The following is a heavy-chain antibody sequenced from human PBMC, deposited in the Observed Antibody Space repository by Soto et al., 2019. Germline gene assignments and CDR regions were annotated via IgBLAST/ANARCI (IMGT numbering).Heavy chain of an antibody. CDR1: GFTFSSYA. CDR2: ISYDGGNK. V-gene: IGHV3-30-3*01. CDR3: ARSLEDDYGDYVADY. Sequence: GGSLRLSCAASGFTFSSYAMHWVRQAPGKGLEWVAVISYDGGNKYYADSVKGRFTISRDNSKNTLYLQMNSLRPEDTAVYYCARSLEDDYGDYVADYWGQGILVTVSS. D-gene: IGHD4-17*01. J-gene: IGHJ4*02.